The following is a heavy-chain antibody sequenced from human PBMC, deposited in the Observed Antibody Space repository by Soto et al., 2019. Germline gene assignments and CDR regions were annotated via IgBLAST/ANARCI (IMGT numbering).Heavy chain of an antibody. CDR1: GYTFDRYG. D-gene: IGHD2-15*01. J-gene: IGHJ6*02. Sequence: ASVKVSCKASGYTFDRYGISWVRQAPGQGLEWMGWISTYHGNTNSAQKLKGRVTMTTDTFTSTAYMELRSLTSDDTAVYYCAREGYCSSGSCALYSHEYFGMDVWGQGTTVTVSS. CDR2: ISTYHGNT. CDR3: AREGYCSSGSCALYSHEYFGMDV. V-gene: IGHV1-18*01.